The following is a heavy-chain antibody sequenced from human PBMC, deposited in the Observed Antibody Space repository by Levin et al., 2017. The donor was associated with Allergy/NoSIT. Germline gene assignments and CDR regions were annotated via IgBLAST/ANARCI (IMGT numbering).Heavy chain of an antibody. V-gene: IGHV1-18*01. D-gene: IGHD6-19*01. Sequence: ASVKVSCKASGYTFTSYGISWVRQAPGQGLEWMGWISAYNGNTNYAQKLQGRVTMTTDTSTSTAYMELRSLRSDDTAVYYCARDKAVAGTQDACDIWGQGTMVTVSS. CDR3: ARDKAVAGTQDACDI. CDR1: GYTFTSYG. CDR2: ISAYNGNT. J-gene: IGHJ3*02.